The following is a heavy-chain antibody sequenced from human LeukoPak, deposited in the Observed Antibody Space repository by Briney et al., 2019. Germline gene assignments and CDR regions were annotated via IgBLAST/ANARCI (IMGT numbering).Heavy chain of an antibody. V-gene: IGHV1-18*01. Sequence: ASVKVSCKASGYTFSNYGISWVRQAPGQGLEWLGWISAYNGNTHYAQKLQGRVTLTTDTSTSTAYMEVRSLRSDDTAVYFCARVIPDYYDSSGYPIFFDYWGQGTLGTVSS. CDR2: ISAYNGNT. CDR3: ARVIPDYYDSSGYPIFFDY. J-gene: IGHJ4*02. CDR1: GYTFSNYG. D-gene: IGHD3-22*01.